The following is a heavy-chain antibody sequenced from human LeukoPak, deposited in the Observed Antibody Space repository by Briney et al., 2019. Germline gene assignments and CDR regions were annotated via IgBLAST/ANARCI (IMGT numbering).Heavy chain of an antibody. CDR1: GFTFSNYW. J-gene: IGHJ4*02. CDR2: NKEDGTVK. CDR3: VRDRGWFHFDL. D-gene: IGHD3-10*01. V-gene: IGHV3-7*01. Sequence: PGRSLRLSCAASGFTFSNYWMTWIRQAPGKGLEWVAHNKEDGTVKNYGDSVKGRFTISRDNTKNSLFLQLNSLRAEDTAVYYCVRDRGWFHFDLWGQGTLVTVSS.